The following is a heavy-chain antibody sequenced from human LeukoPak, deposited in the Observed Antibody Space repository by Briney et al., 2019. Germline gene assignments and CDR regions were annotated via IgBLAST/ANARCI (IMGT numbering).Heavy chain of an antibody. CDR1: GFTFSSYA. V-gene: IGHV3-64*02. D-gene: IGHD6-13*01. CDR3: ARQAAGVVY. CDR2: ISRNGGST. Sequence: PGGSLRLSCAASGFTFSSYAMSWVRQAPGKGLEYVSGISRNGGSTYYADSVKGRFTISRDNSKNTLYLQMGSLRAEDMAVYYCARQAAGVVYWGQGTLVTVYS. J-gene: IGHJ4*02.